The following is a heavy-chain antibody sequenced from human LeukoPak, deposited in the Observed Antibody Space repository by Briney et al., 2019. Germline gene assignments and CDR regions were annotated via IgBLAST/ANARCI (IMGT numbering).Heavy chain of an antibody. J-gene: IGHJ4*02. V-gene: IGHV1-69*13. CDR3: ARDHRTLLWFGELLD. CDR2: IIPIFGTA. D-gene: IGHD3-10*01. Sequence: SVKVSCKASGGTFSSYTISWVRQAPGQGLEWMGGIIPIFGTANYAQKFQDRVAITADESTSTAYMELSSLRSEDTAVYYCARDHRTLLWFGELLDWGQGTLVTVSS. CDR1: GGTFSSYT.